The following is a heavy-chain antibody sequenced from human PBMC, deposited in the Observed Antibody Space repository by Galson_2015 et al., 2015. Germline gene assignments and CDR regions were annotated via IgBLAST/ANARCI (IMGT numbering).Heavy chain of an antibody. D-gene: IGHD6-19*01. J-gene: IGHJ2*01. CDR2: IGNSGRTK. CDR1: GFPFSDYY. V-gene: IGHV3-11*01. CDR3: ARAMYSSGWPWYFDL. Sequence: SLRLSCAASGFPFSDYYMGWVRRAPGKGLEWISYIGNSGRTKYFADSVKGRFTISRDNAENSLYLQMNSLRAEDTAVYYCARAMYSSGWPWYFDLWGRGTLVTVSS.